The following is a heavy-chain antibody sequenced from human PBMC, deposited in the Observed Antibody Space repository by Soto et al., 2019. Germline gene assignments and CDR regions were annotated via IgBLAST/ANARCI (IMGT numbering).Heavy chain of an antibody. CDR3: ASGGSSLNFDY. J-gene: IGHJ4*02. Sequence: GGSLRLCCAASGFTFRSYWMQWVRQAPGKGLVWVSWINSDGSSTSYADSVKGRFTISRDNAKNTLYLQMNSLRAEDTAVYYCASGGSSLNFDYWGQGTLVTVSS. CDR1: GFTFRSYW. CDR2: INSDGSST. D-gene: IGHD6-6*01. V-gene: IGHV3-74*01.